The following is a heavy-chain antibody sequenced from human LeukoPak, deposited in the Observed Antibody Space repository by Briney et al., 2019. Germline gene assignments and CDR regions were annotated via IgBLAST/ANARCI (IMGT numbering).Heavy chain of an antibody. J-gene: IGHJ5*02. D-gene: IGHD2-15*01. CDR2: MNLSGGST. CDR1: GYTFTSYD. Sequence: ASVKLSCKSSGYTFTSYDMHWVRHAPGQGLEWMGIMNLSGGSTSYSKTFLGRLTMTTEMSTRTAYFELISLGSAAAAAYYCWRHGPRYCSGGSCQHTWFDPWGERTLGTVSS. CDR3: WRHGPRYCSGGSCQHTWFDP. V-gene: IGHV1-46*01.